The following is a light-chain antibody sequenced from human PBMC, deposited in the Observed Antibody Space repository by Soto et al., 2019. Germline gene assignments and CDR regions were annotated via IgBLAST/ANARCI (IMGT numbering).Light chain of an antibody. CDR2: EVS. J-gene: IGLJ2*01. CDR3: SSYAGSNAVV. V-gene: IGLV2-8*01. Sequence: QSALTQPASVSGSPGQSITISCTGTSSDFGVYNYVSWYQQHPGKAPKLMIYEVSKRPSGVPDRFSGSKSGNTASLTVSGLQAEDEADYYCSSYAGSNAVVFGGGTKVTVL. CDR1: SSDFGVYNY.